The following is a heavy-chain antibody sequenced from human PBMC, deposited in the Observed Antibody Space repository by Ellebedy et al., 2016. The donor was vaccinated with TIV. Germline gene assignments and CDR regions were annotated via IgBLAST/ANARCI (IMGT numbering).Heavy chain of an antibody. D-gene: IGHD5-24*01. CDR3: ARQPVEMATIGGDY. CDR2: IYPGDSDT. V-gene: IGHV5-51*01. CDR1: GYSFTSYW. J-gene: IGHJ4*02. Sequence: KVSCXGSGYSFTSYWIGWVRQMPGKGLEWMGIIYPGDSDTRYSPFFQGQVTISADKSISTAYLQWSSLKASDTAMYYCARQPVEMATIGGDYWGQGTLVTVSS.